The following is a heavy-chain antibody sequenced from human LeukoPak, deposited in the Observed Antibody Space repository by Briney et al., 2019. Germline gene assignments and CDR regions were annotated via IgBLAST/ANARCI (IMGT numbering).Heavy chain of an antibody. CDR2: ISDSGGST. CDR1: GFTFSDYS. CDR3: AKRGSSWSYFDY. J-gene: IGHJ4*02. Sequence: GGSLRLSCAASGFTFSDYSMTWVRQAPGKGLQWVSLISDSGGSTYYADSVKGRFTVSRDNSKATLYLQMNSLRADDTAVYFCAKRGSSWSYFDYWGQGTLVTVSS. D-gene: IGHD6-13*01. V-gene: IGHV3-23*01.